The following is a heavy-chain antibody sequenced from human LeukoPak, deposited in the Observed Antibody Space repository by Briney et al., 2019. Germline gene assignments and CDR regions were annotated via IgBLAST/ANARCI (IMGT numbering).Heavy chain of an antibody. CDR2: IYYSGST. CDR1: GGSFSGYY. J-gene: IGHJ6*02. Sequence: SETLSLTCAVYGGSFSGYYWSWIRQPPGKGLEWIGYIYYSGSTNYNPSLKSRVTISVDTSKNQFSLKLSSVTAADTAVYYCARAVASYESDYYYGMDVWGQGTTVTVSS. CDR3: ARAVASYESDYYYGMDV. D-gene: IGHD5-18*01. V-gene: IGHV4-59*01.